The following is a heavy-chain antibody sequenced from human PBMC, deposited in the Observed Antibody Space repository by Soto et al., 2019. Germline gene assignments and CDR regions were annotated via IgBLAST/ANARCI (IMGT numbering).Heavy chain of an antibody. V-gene: IGHV3-9*01. CDR3: AKGNRLYCSSTSCNDAFDI. J-gene: IGHJ3*02. Sequence: GGSLRLSCAASGFTFDDYAMHWVRQAPGKGLEWVSGISWNSGSIGYADSVKGRFTISRDNAKNSLYLQMNSLRAEDTALYYCAKGNRLYCSSTSCNDAFDIWGQGTMVTVSS. D-gene: IGHD2-2*01. CDR2: ISWNSGSI. CDR1: GFTFDDYA.